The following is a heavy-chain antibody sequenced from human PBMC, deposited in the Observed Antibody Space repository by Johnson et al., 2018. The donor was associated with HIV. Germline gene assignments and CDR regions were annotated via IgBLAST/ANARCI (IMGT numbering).Heavy chain of an antibody. CDR2: IRYDGSIT. D-gene: IGHD3-22*01. Sequence: QVQLVESGGGVVQPGGSLRLSCAASGSTFSSYGIHWVSQAPGKGLEWVAFIRYDGSITYSADSVKGRFTISRHNYKNTLYLQMNSLRAEDTAVYYFAKAGGRITMIVVEPDAFDIWGQGTMVTVSS. J-gene: IGHJ3*02. CDR3: AKAGGRITMIVVEPDAFDI. V-gene: IGHV3-30*02. CDR1: GSTFSSYG.